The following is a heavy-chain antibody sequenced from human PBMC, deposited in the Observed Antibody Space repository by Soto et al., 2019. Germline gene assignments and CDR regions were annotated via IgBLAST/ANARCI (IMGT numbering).Heavy chain of an antibody. CDR3: AKVVTELRYFDWFLRNYGMDV. Sequence: PGGSLRLSCAASGFHFRSYAMSWVRQATGKGLEWVSAISGSGGSTYYADSVKGRFTISRDNSKNTLYLQMNSLRAEDTAVYYCAKVVTELRYFDWFLRNYGMDVWGQGTTVTVSS. CDR2: ISGSGGST. J-gene: IGHJ6*02. CDR1: GFHFRSYA. D-gene: IGHD3-9*01. V-gene: IGHV3-23*01.